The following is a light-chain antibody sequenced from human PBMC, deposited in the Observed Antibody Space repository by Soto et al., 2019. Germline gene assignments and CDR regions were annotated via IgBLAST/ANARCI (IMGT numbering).Light chain of an antibody. Sequence: DIQMTQSPSTLSASVGDRVTITCRASQSISSWLSWYQQKPGKAPKLLIYKASSLESGVPSRFSGSGAGTEFTLTISSLQPDGFANYYCQQYNSYSWTFGQGTKLEIK. V-gene: IGKV1-5*03. CDR1: QSISSW. J-gene: IGKJ1*01. CDR2: KAS. CDR3: QQYNSYSWT.